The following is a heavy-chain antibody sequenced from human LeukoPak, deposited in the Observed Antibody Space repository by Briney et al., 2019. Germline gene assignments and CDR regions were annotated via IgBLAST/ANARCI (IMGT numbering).Heavy chain of an antibody. CDR1: GGSISSSSYY. Sequence: SETLSLTCTGSGGSISSSSYYWGWIRQPPGKGLEWIGSIFYTGSTYYNPSLKSRVTISVDTSKNQFSLKLSSVTAADTAFYYCARGMFRGVITNWFDPWGQGTLVTVSS. D-gene: IGHD3-10*01. CDR3: ARGMFRGVITNWFDP. V-gene: IGHV4-39*01. CDR2: IFYTGST. J-gene: IGHJ5*02.